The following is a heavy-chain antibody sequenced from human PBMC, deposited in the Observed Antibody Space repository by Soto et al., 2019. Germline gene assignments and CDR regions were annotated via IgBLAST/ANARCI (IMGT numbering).Heavy chain of an antibody. CDR3: ARDLGSSWSIDY. D-gene: IGHD6-13*01. CDR1: GIIFSGYG. CDR2: IRFDGSNK. Sequence: GGSLRLSCAASGIIFSGYGMHWVRQAPGKGLEWVAVIRFDGSNKYYADSVKGRFTISRDNSKNTLYLQMNSLRAEDTAVYYCARDLGSSWSIDYWGQGTLVTVSS. J-gene: IGHJ4*02. V-gene: IGHV3-33*01.